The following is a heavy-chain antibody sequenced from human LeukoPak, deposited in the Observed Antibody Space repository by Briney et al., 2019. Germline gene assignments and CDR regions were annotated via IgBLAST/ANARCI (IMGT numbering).Heavy chain of an antibody. CDR3: AKAYYYDSSGYLAS. D-gene: IGHD3-22*01. CDR2: IFSDVSNT. J-gene: IGHJ4*02. V-gene: IGHV3-30*02. Sequence: GGSLTLSWAASGFTFSSYGMSWVRQAPGKGLEWVAFIFSDVSNTYYADFVQGRFTISRDNSKNTLYLQMNSLRAEDTAVYYCAKAYYYDSSGYLASWGQGTLVTVSS. CDR1: GFTFSSYG.